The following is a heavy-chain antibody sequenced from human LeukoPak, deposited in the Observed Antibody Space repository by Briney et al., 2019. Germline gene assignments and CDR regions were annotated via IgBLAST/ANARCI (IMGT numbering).Heavy chain of an antibody. V-gene: IGHV4-61*02. J-gene: IGHJ4*02. D-gene: IGHD1-1*01. CDR1: GGSISSSSYY. Sequence: SETLSLTCTVSGGSISSSSYYWGWIRQPAGKGLEWIGRIYTSGSTNYNPSLKSRVTMSVDTSKNQFSLKLSSVTAADTAVYYCARGFGTTNFDYWGQGTLVTVSS. CDR3: ARGFGTTNFDY. CDR2: IYTSGST.